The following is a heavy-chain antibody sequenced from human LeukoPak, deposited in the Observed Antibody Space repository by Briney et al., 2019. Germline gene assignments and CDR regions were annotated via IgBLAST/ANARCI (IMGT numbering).Heavy chain of an antibody. V-gene: IGHV3-48*01. CDR3: ARVRYSSGWQYFQH. Sequence: TGGSLRLSCAASGFTFSSYSMNWVRQAPGKGLEWVSYISSSSSTIYYADSVKGRFTISRDNAKNSLYLQMNSLRAEDTAVYYCARVRYSSGWQYFQHWGQGTLVSVSS. J-gene: IGHJ1*01. D-gene: IGHD6-19*01. CDR2: ISSSSSTI. CDR1: GFTFSSYS.